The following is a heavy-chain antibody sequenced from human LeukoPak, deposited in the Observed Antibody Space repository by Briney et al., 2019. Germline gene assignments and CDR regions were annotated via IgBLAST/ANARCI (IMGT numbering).Heavy chain of an antibody. Sequence: PSETLSLTCTVSGDSISTVNYFWGWIRQPPGKGLEWIGRSHYSGTTYYNPSLKSRVTISVDTSKNQFSLKLSSVTAADTALYYCAKHYMGSSYNHGLDCWGQGTLVTVSS. CDR1: GDSISTVNYF. J-gene: IGHJ4*02. CDR2: SHYSGTT. CDR3: AKHYMGSSYNHGLDC. V-gene: IGHV4-39*01. D-gene: IGHD3-10*01.